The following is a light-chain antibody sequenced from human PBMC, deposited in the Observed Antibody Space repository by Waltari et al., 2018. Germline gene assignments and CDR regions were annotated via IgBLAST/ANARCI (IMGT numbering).Light chain of an antibody. Sequence: EIVMTQSPPTLSVSPGERATPSCRASQSIARNLAWYQQKPGQAPRLLMYGASTKATGIPARFSGSGSGTDFTLTISSLQSEDSAVYYCQQYNSWRTFGQGTKLEIK. CDR3: QQYNSWRT. CDR2: GAS. J-gene: IGKJ2*01. V-gene: IGKV3-15*01. CDR1: QSIARN.